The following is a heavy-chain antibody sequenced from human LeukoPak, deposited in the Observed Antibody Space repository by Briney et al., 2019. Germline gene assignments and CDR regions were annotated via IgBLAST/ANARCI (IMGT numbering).Heavy chain of an antibody. D-gene: IGHD3-22*01. CDR3: ARAAKILAKYYYDSSGYVFDY. CDR2: IIPIFGSA. Sequence: SVKVSCKASGGTFSSYAISWVRQAPGQGVEWMGGIIPIFGSANYAQKFQGRVTITTDESTSTAYMELSSLRSEDTAVYYCARAAKILAKYYYDSSGYVFDYWGQGTLVTVSS. CDR1: GGTFSSYA. V-gene: IGHV1-69*05. J-gene: IGHJ4*02.